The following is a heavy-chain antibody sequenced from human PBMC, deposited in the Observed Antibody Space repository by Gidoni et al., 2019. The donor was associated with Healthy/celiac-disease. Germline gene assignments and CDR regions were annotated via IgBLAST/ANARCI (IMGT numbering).Heavy chain of an antibody. CDR2: IYYSGST. Sequence: QLQLQESGPGLVKPSETLSLTCTVSGGSISSSSYYWGWIRQPPGKGLEWIGSIYYSGSTYYNPSLKSRVTISVDTSKNQFSLKLSSVTAADTAVYYCARGYYYDSSPDPFDYWGQGTLVTVSS. J-gene: IGHJ4*02. CDR3: ARGYYYDSSPDPFDY. CDR1: GGSISSSSYY. D-gene: IGHD3-22*01. V-gene: IGHV4-39*01.